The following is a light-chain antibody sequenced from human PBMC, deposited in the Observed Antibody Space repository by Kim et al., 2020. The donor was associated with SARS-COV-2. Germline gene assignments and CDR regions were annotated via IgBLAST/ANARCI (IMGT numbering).Light chain of an antibody. CDR2: AAS. Sequence: AYVGDRVTITGRASQSTSRYLNWYQQKPGKAPKLLIYAASSLQSGVPSRFSVSGYGTDFTLTISSLEPEDFASYYCQQSYTTQWTFGQGTKVDIK. J-gene: IGKJ1*01. V-gene: IGKV1-39*01. CDR1: QSTSRY. CDR3: QQSYTTQWT.